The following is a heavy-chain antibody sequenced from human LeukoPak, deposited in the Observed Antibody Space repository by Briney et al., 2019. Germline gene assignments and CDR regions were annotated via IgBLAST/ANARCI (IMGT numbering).Heavy chain of an antibody. J-gene: IGHJ6*02. Sequence: ASVKVSCKASGCTFTSYDINWVRQATGQGLEWMGWMNPNSGNTGYAQKFQGRVTMTRNTSISTAYMELSSLRSEDTAVYYCARVPLVVVAATGYYYYGMDVWGQGTTVTVSS. CDR3: ARVPLVVVAATGYYYYGMDV. V-gene: IGHV1-8*01. CDR2: MNPNSGNT. D-gene: IGHD2-15*01. CDR1: GCTFTSYD.